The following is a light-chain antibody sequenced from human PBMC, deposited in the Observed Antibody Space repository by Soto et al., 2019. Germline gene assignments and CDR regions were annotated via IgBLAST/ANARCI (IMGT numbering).Light chain of an antibody. V-gene: IGKV1-5*01. CDR3: QQYPWT. J-gene: IGKJ1*01. Sequence: DIQMTQSPSTLSASVGDRVTITCRASQSISSWLAWYQQKPGKAPKLLIYDASSLESGVPSTFSGSGSGTEFTLTISSLQPDDFATYYCQQYPWTFGQGNKVRIK. CDR1: QSISSW. CDR2: DAS.